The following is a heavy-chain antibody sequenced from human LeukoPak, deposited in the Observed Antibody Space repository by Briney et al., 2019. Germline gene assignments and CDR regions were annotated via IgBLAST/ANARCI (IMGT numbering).Heavy chain of an antibody. CDR1: GGSMTTYY. CDR2: IFYSGST. V-gene: IGHV4-59*08. CDR3: ARLQFGSGDYHEVDY. Sequence: SETLSLTCTVSGGSMTTYYWSWIRQPPGKGLEWIGYIFYSGSTNYNPSLKSRVTMSVDTSKNQFSLRLSSVAATDTAVYYCARLQFGSGDYHEVDYWGQGTLVTVSS. D-gene: IGHD3-22*01. J-gene: IGHJ4*02.